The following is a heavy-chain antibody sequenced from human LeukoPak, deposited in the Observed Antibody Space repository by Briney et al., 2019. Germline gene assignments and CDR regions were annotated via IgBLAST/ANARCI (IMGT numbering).Heavy chain of an antibody. CDR1: GYSFTSYW. Sequence: GESLKISCKGSGYSFTSYWIGWVRQMPGKGLEWMGIIYPGDSDTRYSPSFQGQATNSADKSISTADLQWSSLTASDTAMYYCATSQAGYSSSLGYYYYYMDVWGKGTTVTVSS. D-gene: IGHD6-13*01. J-gene: IGHJ6*03. CDR2: IYPGDSDT. CDR3: ATSQAGYSSSLGYYYYYMDV. V-gene: IGHV5-51*01.